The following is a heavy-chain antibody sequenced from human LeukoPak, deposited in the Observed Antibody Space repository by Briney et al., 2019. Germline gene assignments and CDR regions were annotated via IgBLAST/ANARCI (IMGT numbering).Heavy chain of an antibody. J-gene: IGHJ6*04. V-gene: IGHV3-48*03. Sequence: GGSLRLACAASGFTFSSYEMNWVRQAPGKGLEWVSYISSSGSTIYYADSVKGRFTISRDNAKNSLYLQMSSLRAEDTAVYYCAELGITMIGGVWGKGTTVTISS. D-gene: IGHD3-10*02. CDR1: GFTFSSYE. CDR3: AELGITMIGGV. CDR2: ISSSGSTI.